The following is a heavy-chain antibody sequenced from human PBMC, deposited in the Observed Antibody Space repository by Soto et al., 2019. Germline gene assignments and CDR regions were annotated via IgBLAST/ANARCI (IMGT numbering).Heavy chain of an antibody. D-gene: IGHD6-19*01. CDR1: GFTFSSYS. J-gene: IGHJ6*02. V-gene: IGHV3-48*02. CDR2: ISSSSSSTI. Sequence: EVQLVESGGRLVQPGGSLRLSCAASGFTFSSYSMNWVRQAPGKGLEWVSYISSSSSSTIYYADSVKGRFTISRDNAKNSLYLQMNSLRDEDTAVYYCARDLMGQWLVQWYYYYGMDVWGQGTTVTVSS. CDR3: ARDLMGQWLVQWYYYYGMDV.